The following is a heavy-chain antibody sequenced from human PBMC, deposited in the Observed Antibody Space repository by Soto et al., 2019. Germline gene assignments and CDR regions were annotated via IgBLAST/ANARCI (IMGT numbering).Heavy chain of an antibody. CDR1: GDTFTTYD. CDR2: INPNSGGT. D-gene: IGHD1-1*01. CDR3: ARVNWNRTPYFDY. Sequence: ASVKVSCKASGDTFTTYDINWVRQAPGQGLEWMGWINPNSGGTNYAQKFQGRVTMTRDTSISTAYMELSRLRSDDTAVYYCARVNWNRTPYFDYWGQGTLVTVSS. V-gene: IGHV1-2*02. J-gene: IGHJ4*02.